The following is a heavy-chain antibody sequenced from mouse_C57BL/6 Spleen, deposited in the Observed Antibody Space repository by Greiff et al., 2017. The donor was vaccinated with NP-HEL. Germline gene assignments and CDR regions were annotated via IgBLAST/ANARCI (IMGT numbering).Heavy chain of an antibody. Sequence: VQLQQPGAELVKPGASVKLSCKASGYTFTSYWMQWVKQRPGQGLEWIGEIDPSDSYTNYNQKFKGKATLTVDTSSSTAYMQLSSLTSADSAVYYGARLTKYDSSDGRSDYWGQGTSVTVSS. V-gene: IGHV1-50*01. CDR3: ARLTKYDSSDGRSDY. J-gene: IGHJ4*01. CDR2: IDPSDSYT. D-gene: IGHD1-1*01. CDR1: GYTFTSYW.